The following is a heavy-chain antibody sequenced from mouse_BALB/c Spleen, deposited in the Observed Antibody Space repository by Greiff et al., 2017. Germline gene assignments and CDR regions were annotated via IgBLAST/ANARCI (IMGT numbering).Heavy chain of an antibody. CDR2: INPSNGRT. CDR1: GYTFTSYW. Sequence: QVQLQQPGAELVKPGASVKLSCKASGYTFTSYWMHWVKQRPGQGLEWIGEINPSNGRTNYNEKFKSKATLTVDKSSSTAYMQLSSLTSEDSAVYYCARAGLGPFDYWGQGTTLTVSS. CDR3: ARAGLGPFDY. D-gene: IGHD2-10*02. J-gene: IGHJ2*01. V-gene: IGHV1S81*02.